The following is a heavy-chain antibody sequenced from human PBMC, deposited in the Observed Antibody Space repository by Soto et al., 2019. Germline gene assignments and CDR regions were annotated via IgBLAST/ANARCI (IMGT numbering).Heavy chain of an antibody. J-gene: IGHJ6*02. D-gene: IGHD3-9*01. CDR1: GFSLTTGKMG. CDR3: ARMKVDSYQFYYAMDV. CDR2: IFSDNER. Sequence: QVTLKESGPALVKPTETLTLTCTVSGFSLTTGKMGVSWIRQPPGKALEWLAHIFSDNERSYSTSLHGRLTISKDTSGSQVVLSMTNVDPVDTATYYCARMKVDSYQFYYAMDVWGQGTTVTVSS. V-gene: IGHV2-26*01.